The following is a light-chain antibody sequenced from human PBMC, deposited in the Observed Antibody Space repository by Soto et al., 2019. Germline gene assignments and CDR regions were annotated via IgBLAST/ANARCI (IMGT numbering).Light chain of an antibody. J-gene: IGKJ3*01. V-gene: IGKV1-33*01. CDR2: DAS. Sequence: DIQMTQSPSSLSASVGDRVTITCRASQDISKYLNWYQQKPGKAPKLLIYDASNLETGVPSRFSGSGSGTDFNFTISSLQPEDISTYYCQQYDNVPFTFGPGTKVDIK. CDR1: QDISKY. CDR3: QQYDNVPFT.